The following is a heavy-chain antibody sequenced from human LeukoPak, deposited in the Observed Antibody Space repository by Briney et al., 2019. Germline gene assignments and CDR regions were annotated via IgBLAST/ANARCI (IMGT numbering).Heavy chain of an antibody. CDR3: ARGAGEGYTYGRYYFDY. V-gene: IGHV1-2*02. CDR2: INPNSGVT. D-gene: IGHD5-18*01. J-gene: IGHJ4*02. Sequence: ASVKVSCKASRYTFTGYYMHWVRQAPGQGLEWMGWINPNSGVTDYAQNFQGRVTMTRDTSISTAYVELSRLRSDDTAVYYCARGAGEGYTYGRYYFDYWGQGTLVTVSS. CDR1: RYTFTGYY.